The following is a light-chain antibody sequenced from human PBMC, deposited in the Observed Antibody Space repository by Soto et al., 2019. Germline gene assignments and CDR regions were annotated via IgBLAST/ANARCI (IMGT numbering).Light chain of an antibody. J-gene: IGKJ1*01. CDR1: EDIDTS. V-gene: IGKV1-5*01. CDR2: GAS. CDR3: KHYDTCSWT. Sequence: DIQMTQSPSTLSVSLGDRITITCRASEDIDTSLAWFQQRPGKAPKVLIAGASGLMNGVPSTFSGSGSGTEFALTISSVQPDDFATYFCKHYDTCSWTFGQGTKVDI.